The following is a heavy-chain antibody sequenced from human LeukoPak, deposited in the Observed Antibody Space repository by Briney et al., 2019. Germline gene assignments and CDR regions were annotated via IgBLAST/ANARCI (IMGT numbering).Heavy chain of an antibody. CDR2: IIPIFGTA. CDR3: ARDIVVVPAAIRGGGYYYYYGMDV. Sequence: ASVTVSCKASGGTFSSYAISWVRQAPGQGLEWMGGIIPIFGTANYAQKFQDRVTITADESTSTAYMELSSLRSEDTAVYYCARDIVVVPAAIRGGGYYYYYGMDVWGQGTTVTVSS. J-gene: IGHJ6*02. CDR1: GGTFSSYA. V-gene: IGHV1-69*13. D-gene: IGHD2-2*01.